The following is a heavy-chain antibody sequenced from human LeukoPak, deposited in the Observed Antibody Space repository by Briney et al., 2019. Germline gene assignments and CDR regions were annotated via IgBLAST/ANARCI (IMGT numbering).Heavy chain of an antibody. CDR3: ARTIPDYTRYSSGWYEGGYYFDY. CDR1: GGSISSSSYY. CDR2: IYTSGST. D-gene: IGHD6-19*01. J-gene: IGHJ4*02. Sequence: PSETLSLTCTVSGGSISSSSYYWGWIRQPPGKGLEWIGRIYTSGSTNYNPSLKSRVTISVDTSKNQFSLKLSSVTAADTAVYYCARTIPDYTRYSSGWYEGGYYFDYWGQGTLVTVSS. V-gene: IGHV4-39*07.